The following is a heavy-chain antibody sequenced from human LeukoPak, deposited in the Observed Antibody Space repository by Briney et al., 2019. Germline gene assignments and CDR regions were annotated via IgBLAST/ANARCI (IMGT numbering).Heavy chain of an antibody. Sequence: SETLSLTCAVYGGSFSGYYWSWIRQPPGKGLEWIGEINHSGSTNYNPPLKSRVTISVDTSKNQFSLKLSSVTAAGTAVYYCARASRRWLHPQYYFDYWGQGTLVTVSS. CDR2: INHSGST. CDR3: ARASRRWLHPQYYFDY. V-gene: IGHV4-34*01. CDR1: GGSFSGYY. D-gene: IGHD5-24*01. J-gene: IGHJ4*02.